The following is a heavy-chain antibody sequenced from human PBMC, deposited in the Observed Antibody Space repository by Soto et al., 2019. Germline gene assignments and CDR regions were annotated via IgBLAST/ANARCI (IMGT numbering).Heavy chain of an antibody. CDR1: GFTVSSNY. Sequence: GSLRLSCAASGFTVSSNYMSWVRQAPGKGLEWVSVIYSGGSTYYADSVKGRFTISRHNSKNTLYLQMNSLRAEDTAVYYCARGYCSGGSCGAFDIWGQGTMVTVSS. V-gene: IGHV3-53*04. CDR2: IYSGGST. D-gene: IGHD2-15*01. J-gene: IGHJ3*02. CDR3: ARGYCSGGSCGAFDI.